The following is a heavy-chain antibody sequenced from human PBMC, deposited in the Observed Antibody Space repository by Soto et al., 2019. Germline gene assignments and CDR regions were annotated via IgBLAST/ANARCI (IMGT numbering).Heavy chain of an antibody. CDR3: ARNEYYYGSGSYPPYCYGMDV. D-gene: IGHD3-10*01. V-gene: IGHV4-4*02. Sequence: QVQLQESGPGLVKPSGTLSLTCAVSGGSISSSNWWSWVRQPPGKGLEGIGEIYHSGSTNYNPSLKSRVTISVDKSKNQFSLKLSSVTAADTAVYYCARNEYYYGSGSYPPYCYGMDVWGQGTTVTVSS. CDR1: GGSISSSNW. CDR2: IYHSGST. J-gene: IGHJ6*02.